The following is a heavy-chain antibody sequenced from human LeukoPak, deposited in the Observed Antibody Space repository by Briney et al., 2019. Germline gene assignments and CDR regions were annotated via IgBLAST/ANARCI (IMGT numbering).Heavy chain of an antibody. CDR2: IYYSGST. D-gene: IGHD2-2*01. V-gene: IGHV4-59*01. Sequence: PSETLSLTCTVSGGSLSSYYWSWIRQPPGKGLEWIGYIYYSGSTNYNPSLKSRVTISVDTSKNQFSLKPSSVTAADTAVYYCARDSCSSTSCYPDYWGQGTLVTVSS. CDR3: ARDSCSSTSCYPDY. CDR1: GGSLSSYY. J-gene: IGHJ4*02.